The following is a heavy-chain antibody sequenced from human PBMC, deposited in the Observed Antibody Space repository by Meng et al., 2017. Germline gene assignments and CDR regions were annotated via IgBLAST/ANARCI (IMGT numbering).Heavy chain of an antibody. CDR2: IYYSGST. CDR3: ARADRRVGSYGPNWFDP. D-gene: IGHD5-18*01. Sequence: LQESGPGLVKPSQTLSLNCTVSGGSISRGGYYWSWIRQHPGKGLEWIGYIYYSGSTYYNPSLKSLVTISVDTSKNQFSLKLSSVTAADTAVYYCARADRRVGSYGPNWFDPWGQGTLVTASS. J-gene: IGHJ5*02. V-gene: IGHV4-31*01. CDR1: GGSISRGGYY.